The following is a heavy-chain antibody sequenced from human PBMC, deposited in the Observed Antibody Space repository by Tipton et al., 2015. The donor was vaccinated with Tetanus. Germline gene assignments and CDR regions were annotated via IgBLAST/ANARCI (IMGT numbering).Heavy chain of an antibody. CDR2: IYYSGST. CDR3: ARSIAAASVWPFDY. J-gene: IGHJ4*02. Sequence: LRLSCTVSGGSISSYYWSWIRQPPGKGLEWIGYIYYSGSTNYNPSLKSRVTISVDTSKNQFSLKLSSVTAADTAVYYCARSIAAASVWPFDYWGQGTQVTVSS. D-gene: IGHD2-2*01. V-gene: IGHV4-59*01. CDR1: GGSISSYY.